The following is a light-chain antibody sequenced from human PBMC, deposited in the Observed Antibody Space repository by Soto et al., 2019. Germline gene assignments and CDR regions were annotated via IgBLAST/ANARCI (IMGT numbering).Light chain of an antibody. J-gene: IGKJ4*01. CDR2: GAS. V-gene: IGKV3-15*01. Sequence: EIVMTQSPATLSVSPGERATLSCRARHSVSSSLAWYQQRPGQAPRLLIYGASTRATGIPARFSGSGSGTEFTLTISSLQSEDFAVYYCQQYDSWPPLTFGGGTKVEIK. CDR1: HSVSSS. CDR3: QQYDSWPPLT.